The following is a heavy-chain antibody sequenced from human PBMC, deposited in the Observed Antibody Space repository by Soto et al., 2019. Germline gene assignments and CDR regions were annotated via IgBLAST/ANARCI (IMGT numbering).Heavy chain of an antibody. Sequence: QVQLVQSGAEEKKPVASVKVSCKASGYTFTSYAMHWVRQAPGQRLEWMGWINAGNGNTKYSQKFQSRVTITRDTSASTAYMELGSLRSEDTAVYYWARSIVVVTALVYLGPGTLVTVSS. CDR1: GYTFTSYA. D-gene: IGHD2-21*02. J-gene: IGHJ1*01. CDR2: INAGNGNT. V-gene: IGHV1-3*05. CDR3: ARSIVVVTALVY.